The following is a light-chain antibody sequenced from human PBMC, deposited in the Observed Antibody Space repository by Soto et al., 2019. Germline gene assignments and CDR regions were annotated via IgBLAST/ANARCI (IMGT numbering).Light chain of an antibody. CDR2: SAS. V-gene: IGKV3-20*01. J-gene: IGKJ4*01. CDR3: QQYSTSPLT. Sequence: EIVLTQSPGTLSLSPGESATLSCRASQSVTSTYIAWYQQKFGQAPRLLMSSASSRATGIPDRFSGRGSGTDFTLTISRLEPEDFAVYFCQQYSTSPLTFGGGTKVDFK. CDR1: QSVTSTY.